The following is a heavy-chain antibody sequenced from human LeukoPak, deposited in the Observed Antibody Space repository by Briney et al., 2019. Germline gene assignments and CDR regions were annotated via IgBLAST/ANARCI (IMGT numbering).Heavy chain of an antibody. V-gene: IGHV3-33*06. CDR2: IWSDGSNK. CDR3: AKGAQRGFDYSNSLEY. CDR1: GFTFNHFG. J-gene: IGHJ4*02. Sequence: GRSLRLSCAASGFTFNHFGTHWVRQAPGKGLEWVAVIWSDGSNKFYADSVRGRFTISRDDSRKTVYLQMDRMTAEDTAIYYCAKGAQRGFDYSNSLEYWGQGALVTVSS. D-gene: IGHD4-11*01.